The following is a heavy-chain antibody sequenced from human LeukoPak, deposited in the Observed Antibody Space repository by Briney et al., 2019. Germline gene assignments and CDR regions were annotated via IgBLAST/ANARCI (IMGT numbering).Heavy chain of an antibody. Sequence: SETLSLTCTVSGGSISSSSYYWGWIRQPPGKGLEWIGSIYYSGSTYYNPSLKSRVTISVDTSKNQFSLKLSSVTAADTAVYYCARDKGYDTLTGYYFDPWGQGTLVTVSS. CDR2: IYYSGST. CDR3: ARDKGYDTLTGYYFDP. J-gene: IGHJ5*02. D-gene: IGHD3-9*01. V-gene: IGHV4-39*07. CDR1: GGSISSSSYY.